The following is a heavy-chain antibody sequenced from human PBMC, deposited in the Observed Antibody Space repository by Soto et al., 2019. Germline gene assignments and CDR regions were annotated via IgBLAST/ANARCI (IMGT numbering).Heavy chain of an antibody. V-gene: IGHV1-18*01. CDR1: GYTFSSFG. J-gene: IGHJ6*02. CDR2: ISAYNGNT. CDR3: VRVGEMGFGGGRYGMDV. D-gene: IGHD3-10*01. Sequence: QVQLVQSGAEVKKPGASVKVSCKASGYTFSSFGINGVRQAPGQGLERMGWISAYNGNTKYAQKLQGRVTTTTETSPSRSDMERRRLSSDEPAVYYCVRVGEMGFGGGRYGMDVWGQGTTVTVSS.